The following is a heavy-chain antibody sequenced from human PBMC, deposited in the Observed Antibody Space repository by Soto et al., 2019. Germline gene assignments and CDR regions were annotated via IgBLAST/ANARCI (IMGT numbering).Heavy chain of an antibody. D-gene: IGHD5-12*01. CDR1: GGFITSDSYY. J-gene: IGHJ4*02. Sequence: PSETLSLTCTVSGGFITSDSYYWAWIRQPPGKGLEWIGSIYFSGSTYYNSALKSRLGISIDMSKNQFSLNLSSVTAADTAVYYFAIHLSESGYDLIYWGPGTPVNLSS. CDR3: AIHLSESGYDLIY. CDR2: IYFSGST. V-gene: IGHV4-39*01.